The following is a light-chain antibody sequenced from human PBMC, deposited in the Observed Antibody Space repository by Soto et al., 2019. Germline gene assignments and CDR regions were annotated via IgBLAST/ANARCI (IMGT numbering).Light chain of an antibody. Sequence: SYELTQPPSVSVAPGQTARITCGGNNIGRKSVHWYQQKPGQAPVLVVYDDSDRPSGIPERFSGSNSGNTATLTISRVEAGDEADYYCQVWDNSSDHVVFGGGTKVTVL. V-gene: IGLV3-21*02. CDR1: NIGRKS. CDR2: DDS. J-gene: IGLJ2*01. CDR3: QVWDNSSDHVV.